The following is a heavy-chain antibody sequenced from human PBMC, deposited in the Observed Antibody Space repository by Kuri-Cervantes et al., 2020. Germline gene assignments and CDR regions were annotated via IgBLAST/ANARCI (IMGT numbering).Heavy chain of an antibody. V-gene: IGHV3-30*18. Sequence: GGSLKLSCAASGFTFSSYGMPWVRQAPDKGLEWVAVISYDGSNKYYADSVKGRFTISRDNSKNTLYLQMNSLRAEDTAVYHCAKVQVGATLWDAFDIWGQGTMVTVSS. CDR3: AKVQVGATLWDAFDI. J-gene: IGHJ3*02. D-gene: IGHD1-26*01. CDR2: ISYDGSNK. CDR1: GFTFSSYG.